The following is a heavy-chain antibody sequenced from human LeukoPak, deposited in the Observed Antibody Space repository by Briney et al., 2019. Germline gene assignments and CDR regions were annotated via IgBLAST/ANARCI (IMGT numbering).Heavy chain of an antibody. CDR1: GYTFTGYY. D-gene: IGHD3-22*01. CDR3: ARVTTMIVVDVLTPRVDAFDI. Sequence: ASVKVSCKASGYTFTGYYMHWVRQAPGQGLEWMGWINPNSGGTNYAQKSQGRVTMTRDTSISTAYMELSRLRSDDTAVYYCARVTTMIVVDVLTPRVDAFDIWGQGTMVTVSS. CDR2: INPNSGGT. J-gene: IGHJ3*02. V-gene: IGHV1-2*02.